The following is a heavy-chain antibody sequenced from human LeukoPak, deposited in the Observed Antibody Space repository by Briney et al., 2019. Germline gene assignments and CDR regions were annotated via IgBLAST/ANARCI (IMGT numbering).Heavy chain of an antibody. CDR1: GGSISSGSHY. CDR2: VYASGST. V-gene: IGHV4-61*02. D-gene: IGHD6-19*01. Sequence: SQTLSLTCTVSGGSISSGSHYWSWIRQPAGKGLEYLGRVYASGSTNYNPSLKSRVTISVDTSKNQFSLKLSSMTAADTAVYYCVRHRQWLLFPDYWGQGTLVTVSS. CDR3: VRHRQWLLFPDY. J-gene: IGHJ4*02.